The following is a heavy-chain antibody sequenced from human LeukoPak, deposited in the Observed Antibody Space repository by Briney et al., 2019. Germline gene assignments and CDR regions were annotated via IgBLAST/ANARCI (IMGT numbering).Heavy chain of an antibody. V-gene: IGHV3-7*01. Sequence: GGSLRLSCAASGSTFSSHWMSWVRQAPGKGLEWVANIKEDGSEKYYVDSVKGRFTISRDNAKNSLYLQMNSLRAEDTAVYYCAVQITMVVVVPYFDYWGQGTLVTVSS. CDR1: GSTFSSHW. CDR2: IKEDGSEK. CDR3: AVQITMVVVVPYFDY. J-gene: IGHJ4*02. D-gene: IGHD3-22*01.